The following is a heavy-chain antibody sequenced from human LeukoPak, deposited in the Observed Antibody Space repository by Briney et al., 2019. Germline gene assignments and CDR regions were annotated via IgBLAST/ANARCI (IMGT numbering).Heavy chain of an antibody. CDR1: GDNFNNYW. J-gene: IGHJ4*02. Sequence: GESLKISCKGFGDNFNNYWIVWVRQMPGKGLEWMGIIYPGDSDTRYSPSFQGQVTISADKSISTAYLQWSSLKASDTAMYYCARQGGHSGYGDYWGQGTHVTVSS. V-gene: IGHV5-51*01. D-gene: IGHD5-12*01. CDR3: ARQGGHSGYGDY. CDR2: IYPGDSDT.